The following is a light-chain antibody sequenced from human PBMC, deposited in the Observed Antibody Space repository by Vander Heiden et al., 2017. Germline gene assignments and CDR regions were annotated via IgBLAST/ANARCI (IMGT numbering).Light chain of an antibody. V-gene: IGKV1-39*01. CDR2: AAS. CDR3: QQSYSTPIFT. J-gene: IGKJ3*01. CDR1: QSISSY. Sequence: DIQMTQSPSSLSASAGDRVTITCRASQSISSYLNWYQQKPGKAPKLLIYAASSLQSGVPSRFSGSGSGTDFTLTISSLQPEDFATYYCQQSYSTPIFTFGPGTKVDIK.